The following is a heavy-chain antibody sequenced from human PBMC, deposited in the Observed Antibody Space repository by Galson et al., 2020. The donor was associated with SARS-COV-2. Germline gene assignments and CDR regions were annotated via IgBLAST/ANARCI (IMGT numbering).Heavy chain of an antibody. CDR2: IDYTGTT. CDR1: DGSFSGTTYF. V-gene: IGHV4-39*01. Sequence: SETLSLTSTVSDGSFSGTTYFWGWIRQPPGKGLEWIGSIDYTGTTYFNPSLKSRVTISVDTSRSHFSLKLTSVTAADTAIYYCARHAQGYYWFEELSLIGAFDIWGQGTIVTVSS. D-gene: IGHD3-10*01. CDR3: ARHAQGYYWFEELSLIGAFDI. J-gene: IGHJ3*02.